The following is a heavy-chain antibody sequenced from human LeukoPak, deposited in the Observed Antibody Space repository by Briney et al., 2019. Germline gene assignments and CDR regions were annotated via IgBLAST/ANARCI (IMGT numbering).Heavy chain of an antibody. D-gene: IGHD6-19*01. CDR1: GFTFDDYA. CDR2: ISWNSDRQ. J-gene: IGHJ4*02. Sequence: GRSLRLSCAASGFTFDDYAMHWVRQAPGKGLEWVSGISWNSDRQDYVDSVKGRFTISRDNAKNSLHLQMNSLRAEDTALYYCAKDIDSSSPYYFDYWGQGTLVTVSS. CDR3: AKDIDSSSPYYFDY. V-gene: IGHV3-9*01.